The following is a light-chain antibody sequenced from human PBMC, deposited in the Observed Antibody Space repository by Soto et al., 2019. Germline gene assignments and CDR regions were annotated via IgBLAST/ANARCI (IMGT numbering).Light chain of an antibody. CDR1: QGINSY. V-gene: IGKV1-9*01. J-gene: IGKJ1*01. Sequence: DIQLTQSPSFLSASVGDRVTITCRASQGINSYFTWYQQKPGRAPKLLIYAASTLQSGVPSRFSGRGSGTEFTLTISSLQPEDFGTYYCQQYNTYARTFGQGTKVEIK. CDR2: AAS. CDR3: QQYNTYART.